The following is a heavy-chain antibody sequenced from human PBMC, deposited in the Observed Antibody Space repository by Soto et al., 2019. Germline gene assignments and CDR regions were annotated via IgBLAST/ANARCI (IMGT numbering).Heavy chain of an antibody. V-gene: IGHV3-33*01. Sequence: LRLSCAASGFTFSSYGMHWVRQAPGKGLEWVAVIWYDGSNKYYADSVKGRFTISRDNSKNTLYLQMNSLRAEDTAVYYCARDQYCSSTSCLPYGMDVWGQGTTVTVSS. D-gene: IGHD2-2*01. CDR3: ARDQYCSSTSCLPYGMDV. CDR2: IWYDGSNK. J-gene: IGHJ6*02. CDR1: GFTFSSYG.